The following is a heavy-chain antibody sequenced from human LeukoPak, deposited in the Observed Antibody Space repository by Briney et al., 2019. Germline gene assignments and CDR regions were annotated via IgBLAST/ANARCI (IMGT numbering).Heavy chain of an antibody. CDR2: IYYSGST. V-gene: IGHV4-59*01. D-gene: IGHD2-21*02. CDR3: ARVGAYCGGDCFSVWFDY. Sequence: SETLSLTCTVSGGSISSYYWSWIRQPPGKRLEWIGYIYYSGSTNYNPSLKSRVTISVDTSKNQFSLKLSSVTAADTAVYYCARVGAYCGGDCFSVWFDYWGQGTLVTVSS. J-gene: IGHJ4*02. CDR1: GGSISSYY.